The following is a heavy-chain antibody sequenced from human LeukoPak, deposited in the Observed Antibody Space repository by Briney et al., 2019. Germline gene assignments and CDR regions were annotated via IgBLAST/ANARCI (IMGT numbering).Heavy chain of an antibody. CDR2: IKQGGSEI. Sequence: GGSLRLSCAASGFTFNYYWMNWVRQAPGKGLEWVANIKQGGSEIYYVDSVKGRFTISRDNAKNSLYLQMNSLRAEDTAVYYCARDRGGWGDGSGMDVWGQGTTVTVSS. CDR1: GFTFNYYW. V-gene: IGHV3-7*01. CDR3: ARDRGGWGDGSGMDV. J-gene: IGHJ6*02. D-gene: IGHD2-21*02.